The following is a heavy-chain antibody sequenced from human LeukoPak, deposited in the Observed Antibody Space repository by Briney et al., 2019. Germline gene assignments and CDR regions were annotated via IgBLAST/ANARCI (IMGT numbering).Heavy chain of an antibody. J-gene: IGHJ6*03. V-gene: IGHV4-61*08. CDR1: GYSISSGVYS. CDR3: ARGLSGYSYGSYYYYYYMDV. D-gene: IGHD5-18*01. CDR2: IYYSGST. Sequence: SETLSLTCTVSGYSISSGVYSWSWIRQPPGKGLEWIGYIYYSGSTNYNPSLKSRFTISVDTSKNQFSLKLSSVTAADTAVYYCARGLSGYSYGSYYYYYYMDVWGKGTTVTISS.